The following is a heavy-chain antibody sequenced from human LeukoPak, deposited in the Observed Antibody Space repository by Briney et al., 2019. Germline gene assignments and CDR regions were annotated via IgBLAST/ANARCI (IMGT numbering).Heavy chain of an antibody. J-gene: IGHJ4*02. CDR2: INPNSGGT. CDR1: GYTFTGYY. Sequence: ASVKVSCKASGYTFTGYYLHWVRQAPGQGLEWMGWINPNSGGTNYAQKFQGRVTMTRDTSISTAYMELSRLRSDDTAVYYCARRYCSSTSCYTSLFDYWGQGTLVTVSS. V-gene: IGHV1-2*02. CDR3: ARRYCSSTSCYTSLFDY. D-gene: IGHD2-2*02.